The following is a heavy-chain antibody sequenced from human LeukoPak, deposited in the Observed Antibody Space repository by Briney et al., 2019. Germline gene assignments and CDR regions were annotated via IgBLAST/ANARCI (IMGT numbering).Heavy chain of an antibody. D-gene: IGHD5-24*01. V-gene: IGHV1-69*05. CDR1: GGTFSSYA. J-gene: IGHJ4*02. Sequence: ASVKVSCKASGGTFSSYAISWVRQAPGQGLEWMGGIIPIFGTANYAQKFQGRVTITTDESTSTAYMELSSLRSEDTAVYYCARASSKEMATIGFDYWGQGTLVTASS. CDR3: ARASSKEMATIGFDY. CDR2: IIPIFGTA.